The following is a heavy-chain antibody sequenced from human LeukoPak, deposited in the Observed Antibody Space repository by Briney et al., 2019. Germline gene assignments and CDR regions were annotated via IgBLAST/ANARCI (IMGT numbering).Heavy chain of an antibody. D-gene: IGHD1-20*01. J-gene: IGHJ3*02. CDR3: AREALTGTDGDVFDI. V-gene: IGHV1-2*02. CDR1: GYTFTGYY. Sequence: ASVKVSCKTSGYTFTGYYIHWVRQAPGQGLEWMGWINPNSGGTKYAQKFQGRVTMTRDTSITTAYMELSRLRSDDTAVYYCAREALTGTDGDVFDIWGQGTMVTVSS. CDR2: INPNSGGT.